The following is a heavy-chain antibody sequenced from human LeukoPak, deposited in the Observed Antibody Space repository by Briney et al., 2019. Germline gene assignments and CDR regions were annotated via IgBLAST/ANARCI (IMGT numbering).Heavy chain of an antibody. CDR3: ARGYYYGSGSYLY. D-gene: IGHD3-10*01. Sequence: GSLRLSCAASGFTFSSYSMNWVRQPPGKGLEWIGEINHSGSTNYNPSLKSRVTISVDTSKNQFSLKLSSVTAADTAVYYCARGYYYGSGSYLYWGQGTLVTVSS. CDR2: INHSGST. J-gene: IGHJ4*02. CDR1: GFTFSSYS. V-gene: IGHV4-34*01.